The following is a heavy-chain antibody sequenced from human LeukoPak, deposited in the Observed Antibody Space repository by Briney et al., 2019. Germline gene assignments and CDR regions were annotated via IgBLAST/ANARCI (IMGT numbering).Heavy chain of an antibody. CDR2: INPNSGGT. Sequence: GASVKVSCKASGYTFTGYYIHWVRQAPGQGLEWMGWINPNSGGTNYAQKFQGRVTMTRDTSISTAYMELSRLRSDDTAVYYCARPHKRYCSSTSCYMVLGYWGQGTLVTVSS. V-gene: IGHV1-2*02. CDR3: ARPHKRYCSSTSCYMVLGY. D-gene: IGHD2-2*02. J-gene: IGHJ4*02. CDR1: GYTFTGYY.